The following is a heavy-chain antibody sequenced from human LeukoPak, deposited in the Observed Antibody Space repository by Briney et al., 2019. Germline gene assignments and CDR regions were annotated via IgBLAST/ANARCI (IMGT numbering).Heavy chain of an antibody. CDR1: GGTFSSYA. Sequence: GASVKVSCKASGGTFSSYAISWVRQAPGQGLEWMGRIIPILGIANYAQKFQGRVTITADKSTSTAYMELSSLRSEDTAVYYCASRDGMVRGVITHFDYWGQGTLVTVSS. CDR2: IIPILGIA. J-gene: IGHJ4*02. CDR3: ASRDGMVRGVITHFDY. V-gene: IGHV1-69*04. D-gene: IGHD3-10*01.